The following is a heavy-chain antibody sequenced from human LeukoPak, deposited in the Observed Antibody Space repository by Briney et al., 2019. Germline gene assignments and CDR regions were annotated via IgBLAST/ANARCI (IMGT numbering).Heavy chain of an antibody. J-gene: IGHJ4*02. CDR1: GFNFGDYP. CDR3: TTVTLRPVGL. Sequence: PGGSLRLSCTASGFNFGDYPMSWVRQAPGKGLEWVGRIKSKTDGGTIDYAAPVKGRFTISRDDSKNTLFLQMNSLKIEDTAVYYCTTVTLRPVGLWGQGTLVTVSS. D-gene: IGHD3-10*01. CDR2: IKSKTDGGTI. V-gene: IGHV3-15*05.